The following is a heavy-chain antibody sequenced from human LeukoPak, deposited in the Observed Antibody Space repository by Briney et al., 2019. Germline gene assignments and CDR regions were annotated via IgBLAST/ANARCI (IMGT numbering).Heavy chain of an antibody. Sequence: SETLSLTCTVSGYSISSAYHWGWIRQPPGKGLEWIGTISHSGTTYYNPSLKSRVTISLHTSKNQFSLNLSSVTAADTAIYYCARRDGDIWGQGTMVTVSS. J-gene: IGHJ3*02. CDR2: ISHSGTT. CDR1: GYSISSAYH. V-gene: IGHV4-38-2*02. CDR3: ARRDGDI. D-gene: IGHD5-24*01.